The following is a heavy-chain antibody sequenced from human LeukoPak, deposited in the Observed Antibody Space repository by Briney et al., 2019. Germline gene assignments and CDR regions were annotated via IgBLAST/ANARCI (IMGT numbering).Heavy chain of an antibody. D-gene: IGHD1-26*01. J-gene: IGHJ3*02. CDR2: IYYSGST. CDR3: ARDNWSGSYLDAFDI. CDR1: GGSISSYY. V-gene: IGHV4-59*01. Sequence: PSETLSLTCTVSGGSISSYYWSWIRQPPGKGLEWIGYIYYSGSTNYNPSLKSRVTISVDTSKNQFSLKLSSVTAADTAVYYCARDNWSGSYLDAFDIWGQGTMVTVSS.